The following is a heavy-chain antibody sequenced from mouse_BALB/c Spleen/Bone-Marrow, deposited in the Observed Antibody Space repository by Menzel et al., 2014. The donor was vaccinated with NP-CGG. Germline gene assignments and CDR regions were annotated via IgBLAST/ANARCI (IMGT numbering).Heavy chain of an antibody. Sequence: VHLVESGPGLVQPSQSLSITCTVSGFSLTSYGVHWVRQSPGKGLEWLGVIWSGGSTDYNAAFISRLSISKDNSKSQVFIKMNSLQANDTAIYYCARDRWSSSGTPYAMDYWGQGTSVTVSS. CDR3: ARDRWSSSGTPYAMDY. V-gene: IGHV2-2*02. D-gene: IGHD4-1*01. CDR2: IWSGGST. CDR1: GFSLTSYG. J-gene: IGHJ4*01.